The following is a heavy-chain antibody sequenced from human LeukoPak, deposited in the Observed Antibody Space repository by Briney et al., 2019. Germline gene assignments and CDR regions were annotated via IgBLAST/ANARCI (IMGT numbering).Heavy chain of an antibody. V-gene: IGHV3-23*01. Sequence: PGGSLRLSCAASGFTFSTYAMFWVRQAPGKGLEWVSVINRSGGTTYYSDSVKGRFTISRDNSKNTLYLQMNSLRAEDTAVFYCAKKAAAGSGDDYFDYWGQGILGTVS. CDR2: INRSGGTT. J-gene: IGHJ4*02. CDR1: GFTFSTYA. D-gene: IGHD6-13*01. CDR3: AKKAAAGSGDDYFDY.